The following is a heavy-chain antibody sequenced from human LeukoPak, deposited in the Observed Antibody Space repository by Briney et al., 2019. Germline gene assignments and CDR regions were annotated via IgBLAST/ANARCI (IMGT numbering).Heavy chain of an antibody. V-gene: IGHV3-23*01. Sequence: PGGSLRLSCAASGLTFSNYAMSWVLQAPGKGLEWVSTISDSGGSTYYADSVKGRFTISRDNSKNTLYLQMNSLRAEDTAVYYCATRNHYDSSGYYYYYFDYWGQGTLVTVSS. D-gene: IGHD3-22*01. CDR1: GLTFSNYA. CDR2: ISDSGGST. CDR3: ATRNHYDSSGYYYYYFDY. J-gene: IGHJ4*02.